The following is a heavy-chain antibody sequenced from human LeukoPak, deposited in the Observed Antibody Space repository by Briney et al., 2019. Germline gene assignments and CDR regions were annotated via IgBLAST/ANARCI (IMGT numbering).Heavy chain of an antibody. CDR1: GFTFSSYW. V-gene: IGHV3-74*01. D-gene: IGHD5-18*01. CDR2: INSDGSST. J-gene: IGHJ6*02. CDR3: ARRSAQRWFVDYGMDV. Sequence: GGSLRLSCAASGFTFSSYWMHWVRQAPGKGLVWVSRINSDGSSTSYADSVKGRFTISRDNAKNSLYLQMTSLRAEDTAVYYCARRSAQRWFVDYGMDVWAKGPRSPSP.